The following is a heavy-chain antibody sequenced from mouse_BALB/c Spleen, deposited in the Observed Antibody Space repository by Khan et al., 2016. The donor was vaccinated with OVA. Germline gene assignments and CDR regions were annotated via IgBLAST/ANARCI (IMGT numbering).Heavy chain of an antibody. V-gene: IGHV1-63*02. D-gene: IGHD3-1*01. J-gene: IGHJ1*01. Sequence: VQLPQSGGEVVRPGTSVKISCKASGYTFTNYWLGWVRQRPGHGLEWIGDIYPGGFFTNYNEHFKGKATLTVDTSSSTANMQLSTLTSEDSAVYFCARWATWYFDVWGAGTTVTVSS. CDR3: ARWATWYFDV. CDR2: IYPGGFFT. CDR1: GYTFTNYW.